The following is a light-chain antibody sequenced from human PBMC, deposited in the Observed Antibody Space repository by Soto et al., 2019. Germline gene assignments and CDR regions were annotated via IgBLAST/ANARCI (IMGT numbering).Light chain of an antibody. J-gene: IGKJ1*01. Sequence: DIVMTQTPLSSPVALGQPASISCRSSQSLGHSGADTFLSWLHQRPGQPPRLLIYQVSNRFSGVPDRFTGSGAGTDFTLKISRVEAEDVGVYYCMQTSLFPWTFGQGTKVEVK. CDR1: QSLGHSGADTF. CDR3: MQTSLFPWT. V-gene: IGKV2-24*01. CDR2: QVS.